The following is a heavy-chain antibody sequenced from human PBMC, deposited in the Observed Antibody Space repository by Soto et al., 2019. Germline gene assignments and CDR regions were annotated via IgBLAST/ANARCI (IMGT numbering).Heavy chain of an antibody. CDR3: ARDLREKEYSGYVGDAFDI. V-gene: IGHV3-11*01. Sequence: GGSLRLSCAASGFTFSDYYMSWIRQAPGKGLEWVSYISSSGSTIYYADSVQGRFPISRDNAKNSLYLQMNSLRAEDTAVYYCARDLREKEYSGYVGDAFDIWGQGTMVTVSS. CDR2: ISSSGSTI. D-gene: IGHD5-12*01. CDR1: GFTFSDYY. J-gene: IGHJ3*02.